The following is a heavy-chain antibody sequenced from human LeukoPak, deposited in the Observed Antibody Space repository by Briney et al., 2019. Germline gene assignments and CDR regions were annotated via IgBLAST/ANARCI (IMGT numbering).Heavy chain of an antibody. J-gene: IGHJ5*02. V-gene: IGHV1-8*01. D-gene: IGHD4-17*01. CDR3: ARASPTEMRWFDP. Sequence: SVKVSCKASGYTFTSYDINWVRQATGQGLEWMGWMNPNSGNTGYAQKFQGRVTMTRNTSISTAYMELSSLRSEDTAVYYCARASPTEMRWFDPWGQGTPVTVSS. CDR2: MNPNSGNT. CDR1: GYTFTSYD.